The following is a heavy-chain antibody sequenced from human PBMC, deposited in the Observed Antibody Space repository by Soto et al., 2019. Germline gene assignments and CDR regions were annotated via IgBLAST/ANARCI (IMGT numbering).Heavy chain of an antibody. CDR1: GYSFTSYW. V-gene: IGHV5-51*01. J-gene: IGHJ6*02. Sequence: PGAALQISCKGSGYSFTSYWIGSVRQMPGKGLEWMGIIYPGDSDTRYSPSFQGQVTISADKSISTAYLQWSSLKASDTAMYYCAKQPSEIAVAGLHYYYYGMDVWGQGTTVTVSS. D-gene: IGHD6-19*01. CDR3: AKQPSEIAVAGLHYYYYGMDV. CDR2: IYPGDSDT.